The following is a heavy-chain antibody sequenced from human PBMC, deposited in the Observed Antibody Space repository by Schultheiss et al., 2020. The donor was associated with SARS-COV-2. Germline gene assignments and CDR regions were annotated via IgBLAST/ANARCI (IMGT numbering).Heavy chain of an antibody. J-gene: IGHJ1*01. CDR2: IYYSGNT. V-gene: IGHV4-59*01. CDR1: GGSISSYY. Sequence: SETLSLTCTVSGGSISSYYWSWIRQPPGKGLELIGYIYYSGNTNYNPSLKSRVTISVDTSKNQFSLKLSSVTAADTAVYYCARHRGYSSSWSPGYFQHWGQGTLVTVSS. D-gene: IGHD6-13*01. CDR3: ARHRGYSSSWSPGYFQH.